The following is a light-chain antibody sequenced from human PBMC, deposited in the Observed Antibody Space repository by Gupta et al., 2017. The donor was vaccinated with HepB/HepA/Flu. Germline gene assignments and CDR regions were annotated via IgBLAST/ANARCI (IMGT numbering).Light chain of an antibody. CDR2: DAS. CDR1: QSVSSC. Sequence: EIVLTQFPATLSLSPGERATLSCRASQSVSSCLAWYQQKPGQAPRLLIYDASNRATGVPARISGSGSGTDFTLTINSLEPDDFAVYYCMQCINWVDTFGQGTRLEIK. V-gene: IGKV3-11*01. CDR3: MQCINWVDT. J-gene: IGKJ5*01.